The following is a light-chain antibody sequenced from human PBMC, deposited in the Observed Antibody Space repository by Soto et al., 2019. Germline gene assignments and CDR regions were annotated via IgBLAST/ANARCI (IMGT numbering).Light chain of an antibody. CDR3: QQSFSTPPT. CDR2: AAY. Sequence: DIQMTQSPSSLSASVGDRVTITCRASQRISSFLNWYQQKPGKAPKLLVYAAYSLHSGVPSRFSGSGSGTDFTLTINSLQPEDFATYYCQQSFSTPPTFGQGTKLEI. V-gene: IGKV1-39*01. CDR1: QRISSF. J-gene: IGKJ2*01.